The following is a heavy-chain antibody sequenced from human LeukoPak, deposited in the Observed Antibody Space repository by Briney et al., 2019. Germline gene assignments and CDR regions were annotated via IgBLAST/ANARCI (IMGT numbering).Heavy chain of an antibody. CDR3: ARTGDGYNYYNYYYMDV. CDR1: GYSISSDYF. D-gene: IGHD5-24*01. Sequence: SETLSLTCTVSGYSISSDYFWGWIRQSPGKGLEWIGSIYHSWSTYFNPSLKSRVTISVDTSKNQFSLKLSSVTAADTAVYYCARTGDGYNYYNYYYMDVWGKGTTVTVTS. V-gene: IGHV4-38-2*02. CDR2: IYHSWST. J-gene: IGHJ6*03.